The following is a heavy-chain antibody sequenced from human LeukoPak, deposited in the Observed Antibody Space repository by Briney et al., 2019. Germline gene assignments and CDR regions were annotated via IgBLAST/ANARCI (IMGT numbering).Heavy chain of an antibody. CDR3: TTDRGLTMIRGVLVD. Sequence: GGSLRLSCAASGFTFTNAWMTWVRQAPGKGLEWVGRIKSKGDGETTDYAEPVKGRFSVSRDDSAATMYPQMYGLEAEDTAVYYCTTDRGLTMIRGVLVDWGQGALVTVSS. CDR1: GFTFTNAW. V-gene: IGHV3-15*01. D-gene: IGHD3-10*01. J-gene: IGHJ4*02. CDR2: IKSKGDGETT.